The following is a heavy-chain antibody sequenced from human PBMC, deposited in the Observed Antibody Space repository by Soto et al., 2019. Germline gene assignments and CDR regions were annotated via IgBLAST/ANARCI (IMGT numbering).Heavy chain of an antibody. V-gene: IGHV3-33*01. D-gene: IGHD2-8*02. CDR2: IWYDGSNK. CDR1: GFTFSSYG. J-gene: IGHJ4*02. Sequence: QVQLVESGGGVVQPGRSLRLSCAASGFTFSSYGMHWVRQAPGKGLEWVAVIWYDGSNKYYADSVKGRFTISRDNSKNTLYLQMNSLRAEDTAVYYCAREGHLATVVYYSDYWGQGTLVTVSS. CDR3: AREGHLATVVYYSDY.